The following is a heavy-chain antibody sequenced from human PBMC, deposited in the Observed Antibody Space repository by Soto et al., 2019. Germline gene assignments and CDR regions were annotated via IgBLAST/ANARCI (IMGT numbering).Heavy chain of an antibody. CDR3: ARDFRLRTYYFDY. CDR1: GYTFTGYY. V-gene: IGHV1-2*04. J-gene: IGHJ4*02. Sequence: EASVKVSCKASGYTFTGYYMHWVRQAPGQGLEWMGWINPNSGGTNYAQKFQGWVTMTRDTSISTAYMELSRLRSDDTAVYYCARDFRLRTYYFDYWGQGTLVTVSS. D-gene: IGHD4-17*01. CDR2: INPNSGGT.